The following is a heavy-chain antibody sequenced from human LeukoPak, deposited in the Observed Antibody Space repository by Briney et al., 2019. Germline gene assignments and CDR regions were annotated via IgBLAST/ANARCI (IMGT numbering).Heavy chain of an antibody. D-gene: IGHD2-15*01. J-gene: IGHJ4*02. CDR1: GGSFSGYY. Sequence: TSETLSVTCAVYGGSFSGYYWSWIRQPPGKGLEWIGEINHSGSTNYNPSLKSRVTISVDTSKNQFSLKLSSVTAADTAVYYCARRPLGYCSGGSCYKPEVDYWGQGTLVTVSS. CDR2: INHSGST. CDR3: ARRPLGYCSGGSCYKPEVDY. V-gene: IGHV4-34*01.